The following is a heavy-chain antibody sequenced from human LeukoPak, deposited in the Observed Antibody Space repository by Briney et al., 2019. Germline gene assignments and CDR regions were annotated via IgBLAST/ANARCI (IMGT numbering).Heavy chain of an antibody. Sequence: GASVKVSCEASGYTFNTFGISWVRQAPGQGLEWMGWIHIYRGNTNYAQKFQGRVTMTTDTSTSTVYMEVRGLRSDDTAMYYCARDVGITVADSFDPWGQGTLVTVSS. V-gene: IGHV1-18*01. J-gene: IGHJ5*02. CDR2: IHIYRGNT. CDR1: GYTFNTFG. CDR3: ARDVGITVADSFDP. D-gene: IGHD6-13*01.